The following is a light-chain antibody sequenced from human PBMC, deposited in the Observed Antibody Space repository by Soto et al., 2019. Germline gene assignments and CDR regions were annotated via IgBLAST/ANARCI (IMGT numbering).Light chain of an antibody. Sequence: EIVLTQSPGTLSLSPGERATLSCRASQSFSSSYLAWYQQEPGQAPRLLIYGASNRATGSPDRFSGSGSGTDFTLTISRLEPEDFAVYYCQHYGSSSYTFGQGTRLEIK. CDR1: QSFSSSY. CDR3: QHYGSSSYT. V-gene: IGKV3-20*01. J-gene: IGKJ5*01. CDR2: GAS.